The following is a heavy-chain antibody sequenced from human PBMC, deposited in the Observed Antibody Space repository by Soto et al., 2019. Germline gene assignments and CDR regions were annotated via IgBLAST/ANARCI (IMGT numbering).Heavy chain of an antibody. Sequence: PSETLSLTCTVSGGSISSYYCSWIRQPPGKGLEWIGYMYYSGSTNYNPSLKSRVTISVDTSKKQFSLKLSSVTAADTAVYYCARGGWKLFDYWGQGTLVTVSS. V-gene: IGHV4-59*01. D-gene: IGHD6-19*01. CDR1: GGSISSYY. CDR2: MYYSGST. J-gene: IGHJ4*02. CDR3: ARGGWKLFDY.